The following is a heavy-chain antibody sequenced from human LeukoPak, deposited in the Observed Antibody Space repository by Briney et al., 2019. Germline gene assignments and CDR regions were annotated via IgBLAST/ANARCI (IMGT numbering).Heavy chain of an antibody. V-gene: IGHV3-23*01. CDR1: GFTFSTYA. D-gene: IGHD6-19*01. CDR3: AKEKFSSGFADY. Sequence: GGSLRLSCAAAGFTFSTYAMTWVRQAPGKGLEWVSAISGNGGGTYYADSVKGRFTISRDNSKNTLCLQMNSLRAEDTAVYYCAKEKFSSGFADYWGQGTLVTVSS. J-gene: IGHJ4*02. CDR2: ISGNGGGT.